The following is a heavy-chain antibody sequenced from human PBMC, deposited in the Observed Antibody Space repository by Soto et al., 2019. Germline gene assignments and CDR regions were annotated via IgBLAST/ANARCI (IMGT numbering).Heavy chain of an antibody. V-gene: IGHV4-31*03. D-gene: IGHD3-10*01. Sequence: PSETLSLTCTVSGGSIASGGYFWSWIRQHPGKGLEWIGNIYFSGRAYYNPSLERRVAISVDTSSNQFTLKVTSVTAADTAIYYCGKGFYGSGGPDVWGPGTLVTVSS. CDR1: GGSIASGGYF. CDR3: GKGFYGSGGPDV. CDR2: IYFSGRA. J-gene: IGHJ4*02.